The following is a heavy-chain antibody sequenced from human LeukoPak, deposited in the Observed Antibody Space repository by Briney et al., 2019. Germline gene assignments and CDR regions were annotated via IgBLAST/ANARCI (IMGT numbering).Heavy chain of an antibody. D-gene: IGHD2-2*01. CDR2: ISSSGSTI. Sequence: PGGSLRLSCAASGFTFSSYEMNWVRQAPGKGLEWVSYISSSGSTIYYADSVKGRFTISRDNAKNSLYLQMNSLRAEDTAVYYCARDRGYCSSTSCYYYGMDVWGQGTTVTVSS. CDR3: ARDRGYCSSTSCYYYGMDV. CDR1: GFTFSSYE. V-gene: IGHV3-48*03. J-gene: IGHJ6*02.